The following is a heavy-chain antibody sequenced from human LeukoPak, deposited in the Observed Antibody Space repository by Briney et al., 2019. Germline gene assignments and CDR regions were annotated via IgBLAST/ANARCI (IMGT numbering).Heavy chain of an antibody. D-gene: IGHD6-19*01. Sequence: HPGGSLRLSCAASGFTFDDYAMHWVRQAPGKGLEWVSGISWNSGSIGYADSVKGRFTISRDNAKNSLYLQMNSLRAEDTALYYCAKDITSSGRNGFDYWGQGTLVTVSS. CDR3: AKDITSSGRNGFDY. J-gene: IGHJ4*02. V-gene: IGHV3-9*01. CDR2: ISWNSGSI. CDR1: GFTFDDYA.